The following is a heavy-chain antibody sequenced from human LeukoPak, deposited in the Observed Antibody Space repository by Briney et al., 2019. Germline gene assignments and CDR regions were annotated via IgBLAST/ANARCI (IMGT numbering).Heavy chain of an antibody. V-gene: IGHV3-21*01. CDR1: GFTFSSYS. CDR3: ARGPQVWGSYRPLLYFDY. CDR2: ISSSSSYI. J-gene: IGHJ4*02. Sequence: PGGSLRLSCAASGFTFSSYSMNWVRQAPGKGLEWVSSISSSSSYIYYADSVKGRFTISRDNAKNSLYLQMNSLRAEDTAAYYCARGPQVWGSYRPLLYFDYWGQGTLVTVSS. D-gene: IGHD3-16*02.